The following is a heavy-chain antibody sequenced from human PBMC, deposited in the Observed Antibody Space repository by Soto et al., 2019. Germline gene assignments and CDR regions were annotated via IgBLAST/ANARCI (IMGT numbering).Heavy chain of an antibody. CDR3: SREDCSSTSCYPPYYYYGMDV. V-gene: IGHV4-39*07. CDR2: IYYSGST. Sequence: PSETLSLTCTVSGGSISSSSYYWGWIRQPPGEGLEWIGSIYYSGSTYYNPSLKSRVTISVDTSKNQFSLKLSSVTAADTAVYYYSREDCSSTSCYPPYYYYGMDVWGQGTTVTVSS. CDR1: GGSISSSSYY. J-gene: IGHJ6*02. D-gene: IGHD2-2*01.